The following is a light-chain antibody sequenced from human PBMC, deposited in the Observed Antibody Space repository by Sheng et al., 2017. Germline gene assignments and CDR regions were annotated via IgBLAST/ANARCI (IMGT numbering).Light chain of an antibody. Sequence: EIVLTQSPDIVSLSPGERATLSCRASQSVSTRHLAWYQQKPGQPPRLLIYDTSSRATGIPDRFSGSGSGTEFTLTISRLEPEDFAVYYCQQYGASPLFSFGPGTKVDIK. CDR2: DTS. V-gene: IGKV3-20*01. CDR1: QSVSTRH. J-gene: IGKJ3*01. CDR3: QQYGASPLFS.